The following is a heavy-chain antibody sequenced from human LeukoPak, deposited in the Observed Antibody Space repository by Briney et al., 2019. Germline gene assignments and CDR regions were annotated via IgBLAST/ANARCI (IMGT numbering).Heavy chain of an antibody. CDR3: AREDSSSWNLGWFDP. D-gene: IGHD6-13*01. V-gene: IGHV4-34*01. CDR1: GGSFSGSY. CDR2: INHSGGT. Sequence: PSETLSLTCVVFGGSFSGSYWSWIRQPQGKGLEWIGEINHSGGTNYNTSLKSGVTISADTSKNQFSLKLTSVTAADTAVYYCAREDSSSWNLGWFDPWGQGTLVTVSS. J-gene: IGHJ5*02.